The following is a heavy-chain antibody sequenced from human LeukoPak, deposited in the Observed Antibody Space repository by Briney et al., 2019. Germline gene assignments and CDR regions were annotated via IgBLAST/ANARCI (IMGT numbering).Heavy chain of an antibody. CDR3: AKVVQGYQLLSGALS. V-gene: IGHV3-23*01. CDR2: ISGSGGST. J-gene: IGHJ5*02. Sequence: GGSLRLSCAASGFTFSSYAMSWVRQAPGKGLEWVSAISGSGGSTYYADSVKGRFTISRDNSKNTLYLQMNSLRAEDTAVYYRAKVVQGYQLLSGALSWGQGTLVTVSS. D-gene: IGHD2-2*01. CDR1: GFTFSSYA.